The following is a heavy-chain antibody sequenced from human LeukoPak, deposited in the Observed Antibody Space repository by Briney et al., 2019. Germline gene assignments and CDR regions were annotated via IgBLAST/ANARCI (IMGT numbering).Heavy chain of an antibody. D-gene: IGHD3-22*01. V-gene: IGHV3-23*01. CDR1: GFTFSGYA. CDR3: AADREGDPSAYYLV. CDR2: ISDNGGRT. J-gene: IGHJ4*02. Sequence: GGSLRLSCAASGFTFSGYAMSWVRQAPGKGLEWVSTISDNGGRTYYADSVKGRFTISRDNSKNTLFLQMNSLRAEDSAVYYCAADREGDPSAYYLVGGQGTLITVSS.